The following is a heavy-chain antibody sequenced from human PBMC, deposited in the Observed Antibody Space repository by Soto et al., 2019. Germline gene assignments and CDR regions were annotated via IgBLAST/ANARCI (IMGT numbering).Heavy chain of an antibody. V-gene: IGHV3-20*04. CDR1: GFGFDEYG. D-gene: IGHD4-17*01. CDR3: ARDHRWGYEYGDYGDS. J-gene: IGHJ4*02. CDR2: INRHGDST. Sequence: EVSLVESGGGVVRPGGPLRLSCAASGFGFDEYGMSWVRQGPGKGLEWVSGINRHGDSTGYADSVKGRFTISRDNAKNSLYLQMNGLRAEDTAFYYCARDHRWGYEYGDYGDSWGQGTLVTVSS.